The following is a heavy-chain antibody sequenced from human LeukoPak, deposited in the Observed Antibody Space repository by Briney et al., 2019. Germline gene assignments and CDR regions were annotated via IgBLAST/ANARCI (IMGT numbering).Heavy chain of an antibody. Sequence: GGSLRLSCAASESTFSTYSMSWVRQAPGKRLEWISYISGSSATIYYADSVKGRFTISRDNARNSLFLQMNSLRDKDTAVYYCARAGSYYPGYYFDCWGQGTLVTVSS. J-gene: IGHJ4*02. D-gene: IGHD1-26*01. CDR2: ISGSSATI. CDR3: ARAGSYYPGYYFDC. V-gene: IGHV3-48*02. CDR1: ESTFSTYS.